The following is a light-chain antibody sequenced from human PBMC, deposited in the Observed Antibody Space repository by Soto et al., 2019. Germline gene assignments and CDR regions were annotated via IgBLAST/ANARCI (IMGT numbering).Light chain of an antibody. V-gene: IGLV1-36*01. Sequence: QSVLTQPPSVSEAPRQRGTISCSGSSSNIGNNAVNWYQQLPGKAPKLLIYYDDLLPSGVSDRFSGSKSGTSASLAISGLQSEDEADYYCAAWDDSLNGPVFGGGTKVTVL. J-gene: IGLJ3*02. CDR1: SSNIGNNA. CDR2: YDD. CDR3: AAWDDSLNGPV.